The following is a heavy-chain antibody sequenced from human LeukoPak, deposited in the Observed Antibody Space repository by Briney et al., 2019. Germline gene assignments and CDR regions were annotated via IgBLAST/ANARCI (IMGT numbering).Heavy chain of an antibody. CDR3: GKGSLAVAATPLDF. D-gene: IGHD6-19*01. CDR2: ISSRSTTI. CDR1: GFDFSNSF. J-gene: IGHJ4*02. Sequence: GGSLRLSCTASGFDFSNSFMSWVRQAPGEGLEWISYISSRSTTIYYADSVKGRFTISRDNGKNTVYLQMNNLRVDDTAVFYCGKGSLAVAATPLDFWGQGTLVTVSS. V-gene: IGHV3-11*01.